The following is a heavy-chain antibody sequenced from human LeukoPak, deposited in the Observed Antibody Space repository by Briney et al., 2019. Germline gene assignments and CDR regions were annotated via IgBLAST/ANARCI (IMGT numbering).Heavy chain of an antibody. D-gene: IGHD3-22*01. J-gene: IGHJ4*02. Sequence: GGSLRLSCAASGFTFSSYGIHWVRQAPGKGLEWVAVVSYDGSEKYYADSVKGRLTISRDKSKNTVSLQMNSLRAEDTAVYYCAKQWLNSYSTIDYWGQGTLVTVSS. CDR1: GFTFSSYG. V-gene: IGHV3-30*18. CDR2: VSYDGSEK. CDR3: AKQWLNSYSTIDY.